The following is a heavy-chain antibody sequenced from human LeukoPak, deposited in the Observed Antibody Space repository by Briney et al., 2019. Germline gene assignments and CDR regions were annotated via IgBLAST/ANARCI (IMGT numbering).Heavy chain of an antibody. CDR2: ISGSGGST. CDR1: GFTFSSYA. CDR3: AKDLVRGYSYGPGDY. Sequence: GGSLRLSCAASGFTFSSYAMSWVRQAPGKGLEWVSAISGSGGSTYYADSVKGRFTISRDNSKNTLYLQMNSLRAEDTAVYYCAKDLVRGYSYGPGDYWGQGTLVTVSS. D-gene: IGHD5-18*01. V-gene: IGHV3-23*01. J-gene: IGHJ4*02.